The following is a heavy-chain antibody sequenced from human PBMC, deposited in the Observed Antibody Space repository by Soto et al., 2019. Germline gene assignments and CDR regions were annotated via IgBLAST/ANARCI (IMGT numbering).Heavy chain of an antibody. Sequence: SVKVSWKASGGTFSSYAISWVRQAPGQGLEWMGGIIPIFGTANYAQKFQGRVTITADESTSTAYMELSSLRSEDTAVYYCARGCSGGSCYRYYYYYGMDAWGQGTTVTVSS. D-gene: IGHD2-15*01. CDR2: IIPIFGTA. CDR3: ARGCSGGSCYRYYYYYGMDA. J-gene: IGHJ6*02. CDR1: GGTFSSYA. V-gene: IGHV1-69*13.